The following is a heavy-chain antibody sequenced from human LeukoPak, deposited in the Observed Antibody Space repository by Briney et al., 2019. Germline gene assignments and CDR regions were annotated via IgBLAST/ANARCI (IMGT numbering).Heavy chain of an antibody. CDR3: ARQSAAAQYTNWFDP. Sequence: GESLKICCKGSGYSFASFWIGWVRQIPGKGLEWMGVIYPADSDTRYSPSFQGQVTISADKSTSTAYLQWSTLKASDTAIYYCARQSAAAQYTNWFDPWGQGTLVTVSS. CDR2: IYPADSDT. CDR1: GYSFASFW. V-gene: IGHV5-51*01. D-gene: IGHD2-2*01. J-gene: IGHJ5*02.